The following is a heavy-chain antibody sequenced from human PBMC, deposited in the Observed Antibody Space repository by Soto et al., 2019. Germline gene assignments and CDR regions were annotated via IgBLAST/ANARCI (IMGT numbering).Heavy chain of an antibody. V-gene: IGHV1-18*01. J-gene: IGHJ5*02. CDR1: GYTFTSYG. CDR3: ARNYGDSNDVWFDP. CDR2: ISAYNGNT. Sequence: ASVKVSCKASGYTFTSYGISWVRQAPGQGLEWMGWISAYNGNTNYAQKLQGRVTMTTDTSTSTAYMELRSLTSDDTAVYCCARNYGDSNDVWFDPWGQGTLVTVSS. D-gene: IGHD4-17*01.